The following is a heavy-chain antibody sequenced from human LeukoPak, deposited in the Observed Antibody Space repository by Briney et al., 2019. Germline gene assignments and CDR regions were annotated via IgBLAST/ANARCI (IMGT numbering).Heavy chain of an antibody. V-gene: IGHV4-39*01. CDR2: VYYTGST. D-gene: IGHD6-6*01. Sequence: SETLSLTCTVSGGSISTTGSYWAWIRQSPGTGLEWIGSVYYTGSTYYIPSLKSRVTISVDTSKNQFFLQLTSVPAADTSVYYCARQVSSSVHWGQGTLVTVSS. CDR3: ARQVSSSVH. J-gene: IGHJ4*02. CDR1: GGSISTTGSY.